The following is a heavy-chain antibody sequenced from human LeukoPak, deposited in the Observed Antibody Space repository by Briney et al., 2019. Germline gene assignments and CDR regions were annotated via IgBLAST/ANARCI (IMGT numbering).Heavy chain of an antibody. CDR3: ARRRFGELSSWFDP. V-gene: IGHV1-69*13. CDR1: GGTFSSYA. J-gene: IGHJ5*02. CDR2: IIPIFGTA. D-gene: IGHD3-10*01. Sequence: SVKVSCKASGGTFSSYAISWVRQAPGQGLEWMGGIIPIFGTANYAQKFQGRVTITADESTGTAYMELSSLRSEDTAVYYCARRRFGELSSWFDPWGQGTLVTVSS.